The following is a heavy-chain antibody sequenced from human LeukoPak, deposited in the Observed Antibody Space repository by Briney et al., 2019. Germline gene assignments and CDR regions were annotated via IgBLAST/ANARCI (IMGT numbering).Heavy chain of an antibody. V-gene: IGHV4-59*01. J-gene: IGHJ4*02. CDR1: GGSISSYY. CDR3: ARGPGFLYYFDY. CDR2: IYYSGST. D-gene: IGHD2/OR15-2a*01. Sequence: SETLSLTCTVSGGSISSYYWSWIRQPPGKGLEWIGYIYYSGSTNYNPSLKSRVTISVDTSKNQFSLKLSSVTAADTAVYYCARGPGFLYYFDYWGQGTLVTVPS.